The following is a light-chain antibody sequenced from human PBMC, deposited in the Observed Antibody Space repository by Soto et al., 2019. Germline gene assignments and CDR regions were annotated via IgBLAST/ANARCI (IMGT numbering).Light chain of an antibody. CDR2: EVS. V-gene: IGLV2-14*01. CDR1: SSDVGGYNY. Sequence: QSVLTQPASVSGSPGQSITLSCSGTSSDVGGYNYVSWYQQHPGKAPKLMIYEVSNRPSGVSNRFSGSKSGNTASLTISGLRAEDEADYYCNSYTSTNTYVFGTGTKVTVL. J-gene: IGLJ1*01. CDR3: NSYTSTNTYV.